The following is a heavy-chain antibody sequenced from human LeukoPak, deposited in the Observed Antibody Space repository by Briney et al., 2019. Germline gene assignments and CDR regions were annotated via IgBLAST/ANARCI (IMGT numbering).Heavy chain of an antibody. V-gene: IGHV4-34*01. CDR2: INYSGST. Sequence: SETLSLTCAVYGGSFSGYYWSWIRQPPGKGLEWIGEINYSGSTNYNPSLKSRVTISVDTSKNQFSLKVSSVTAAETAVYYCARGRYYYDSSGLPYYFDYWGQGTLVTVSS. CDR3: ARGRYYYDSSGLPYYFDY. CDR1: GGSFSGYY. D-gene: IGHD3-22*01. J-gene: IGHJ4*02.